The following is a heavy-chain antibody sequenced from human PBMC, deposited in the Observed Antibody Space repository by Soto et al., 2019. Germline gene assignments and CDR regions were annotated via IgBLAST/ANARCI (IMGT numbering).Heavy chain of an antibody. D-gene: IGHD5-18*01. J-gene: IGHJ4*02. V-gene: IGHV6-1*01. CDR3: ARVDQNSPPV. CDR1: GESASSNSAA. Sequence: SQTLSLPSAVSGESASSNSAAWNVIRQSPSRGLEWLGRTYYRSKCYNDYAVSVKSRITINPDTSKNQFSLQLDSVTPEDTAVYYCARVDQNSPPVWGQGTLVTVSS. CDR2: TYYRSKCYN.